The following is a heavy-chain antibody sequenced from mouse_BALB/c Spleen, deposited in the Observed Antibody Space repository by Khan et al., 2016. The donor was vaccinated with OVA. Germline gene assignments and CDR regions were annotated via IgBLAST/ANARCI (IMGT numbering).Heavy chain of an antibody. CDR2: INPHVGET. Sequence: VQLKESGPELVKPGASVKISCKASGYSFTGYFMNWVMQSHGKSLEWIGRINPHVGETLFNPKFKGQVTLTVDESYSPAYMELRSLASEDSAVYYCSRVYRSGFDYWGQGTTLTVSS. J-gene: IGHJ2*01. CDR1: GYSFTGYF. D-gene: IGHD1-1*01. V-gene: IGHV1-20*02. CDR3: SRVYRSGFDY.